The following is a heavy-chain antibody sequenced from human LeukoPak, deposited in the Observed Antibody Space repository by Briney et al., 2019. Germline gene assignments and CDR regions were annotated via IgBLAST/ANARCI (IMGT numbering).Heavy chain of an antibody. Sequence: GGSLRLSCAASGFTFDDYGMSWVRQAPGKGLEWVSVIYSTRTTYYADSVKGRFTISRDNSKNTVYLQMNSLRADDTAVYYCARDRDSGYDDDAFDIWGQGTMVSVSS. CDR1: GFTFDDYG. CDR3: ARDRDSGYDDDAFDI. CDR2: IYSTRTT. V-gene: IGHV3-53*01. D-gene: IGHD5-12*01. J-gene: IGHJ3*02.